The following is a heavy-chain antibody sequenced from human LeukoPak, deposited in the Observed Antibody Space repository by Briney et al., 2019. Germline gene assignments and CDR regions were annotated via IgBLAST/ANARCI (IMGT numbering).Heavy chain of an antibody. J-gene: IGHJ4*02. CDR2: ISYDGSNK. CDR3: VKDQGRSDY. Sequence: PGGSLRLSCAASGFTFSSYGMHWVRQAPGKGLEWVAVISYDGSNKYYADSVKGRFTISRDNSKNTLYLQMNSLRAEDTAVYYCVKDQGRSDYWGQGTLVTVSS. V-gene: IGHV3-30*18. CDR1: GFTFSSYG.